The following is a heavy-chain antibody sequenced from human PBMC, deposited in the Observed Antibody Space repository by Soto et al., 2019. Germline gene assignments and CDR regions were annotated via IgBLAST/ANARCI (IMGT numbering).Heavy chain of an antibody. CDR3: ARRQISPPTRGAASARGAMDV. Sequence: GGSLRLSCAASGFTFSSYAMSWVRQAPGKGLEWVSAISGSGGSTYYADSAKGRFTISRDNSKNTLYLQMNSLRAEDTAVYYCARRQISPPTRGAASARGAMDVWGQGTTVTVSS. V-gene: IGHV3-23*01. D-gene: IGHD6-13*01. J-gene: IGHJ6*02. CDR1: GFTFSSYA. CDR2: ISGSGGST.